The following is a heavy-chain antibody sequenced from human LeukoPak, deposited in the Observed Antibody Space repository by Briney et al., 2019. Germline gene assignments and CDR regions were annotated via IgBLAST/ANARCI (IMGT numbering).Heavy chain of an antibody. CDR2: IWYDGSNK. J-gene: IGHJ4*02. CDR1: GFTFSSYG. Sequence: SGGSLRLSCAASGFTFSSYGMHWVRQAPGKGLEWVAVIWYDGSNKYYADSVKGRFTISRDNSKNTLYLQMNSLRAEDTAVYYCARASSSWDGGDYWGQGTLVTVSS. V-gene: IGHV3-33*01. D-gene: IGHD6-13*01. CDR3: ARASSSWDGGDY.